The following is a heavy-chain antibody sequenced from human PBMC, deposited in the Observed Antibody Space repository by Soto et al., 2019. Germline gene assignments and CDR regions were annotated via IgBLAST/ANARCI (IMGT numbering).Heavy chain of an antibody. CDR3: ATRPISVAGGRPEYVQH. CDR2: IIPIFGTA. J-gene: IGHJ1*01. V-gene: IGHV1-69*01. Sequence: QVQLVQSGAEVKKPGSSVKVSCKASGGTFSSYAISWVRQAPGQGLEWMGGIIPIFGTANYAQKLQGRVTITSDDSTSTAYMELSSLRSEDTAVYYCATRPISVAGGRPEYVQHWGQGTLVTVSS. CDR1: GGTFSSYA. D-gene: IGHD6-19*01.